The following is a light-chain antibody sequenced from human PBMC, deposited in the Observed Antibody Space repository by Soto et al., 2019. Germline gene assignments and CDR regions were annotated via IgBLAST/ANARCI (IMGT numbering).Light chain of an antibody. CDR1: QTVRTY. CDR2: AAS. V-gene: IGKV1-39*01. J-gene: IGKJ5*01. CDR3: QQTFRTPIT. Sequence: DIQMTQSPSSLSASVGDRVTITCRASQTVRTYLNWYQQKPGKAPTLLVYAASTLGSAVPPKFNGAGSATDFTLTISGRQPGGFATYDCQQTFRTPITFGQGTR.